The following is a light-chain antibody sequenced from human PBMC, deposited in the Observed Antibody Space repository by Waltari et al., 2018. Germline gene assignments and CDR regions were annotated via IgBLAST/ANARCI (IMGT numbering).Light chain of an antibody. CDR3: QHRDNWLFT. CDR1: QTLRTH. V-gene: IGKV3-11*01. Sequence: EIVLTQSPVTLSLSPGERATLSSRASQTLRTHLPWYQHKPGQAPRLLIYNASLRASGIPARFSGSGSGTDFTLTISHLEPEDFAFYYCQHRDNWLFTFGPGTKVEVK. J-gene: IGKJ3*01. CDR2: NAS.